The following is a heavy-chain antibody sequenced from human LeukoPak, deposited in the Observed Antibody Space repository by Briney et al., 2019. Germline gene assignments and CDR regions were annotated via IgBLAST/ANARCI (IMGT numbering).Heavy chain of an antibody. Sequence: SETLSLTCTVSGYSISSGCYWGWIRQPPGKGLEWIGNIYHSGTTYYNPSLKSRVTISVDTSKNQFSLELGSVTAADTAVHYCARQPARLPLDYWGQGTLVTVSS. CDR1: GYSISSGCY. J-gene: IGHJ4*02. CDR2: IYHSGTT. CDR3: ARQPARLPLDY. V-gene: IGHV4-38-2*02. D-gene: IGHD5-12*01.